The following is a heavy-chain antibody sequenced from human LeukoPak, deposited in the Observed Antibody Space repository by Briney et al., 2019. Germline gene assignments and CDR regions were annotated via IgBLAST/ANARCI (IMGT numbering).Heavy chain of an antibody. CDR1: GYTFTGYY. V-gene: IGHV1-2*02. CDR2: INPKSGGT. CDR3: ARATWDIVVVPPLLSLDY. Sequence: ASVKVSCKASGYTFTGYYMHWVRQTPGQGLEWVGWINPKSGGTNYAQKLQGRVSMTRDTSISTAYMELSRLRCDDAAVYYCARATWDIVVVPPLLSLDYWGQGTLVTVSS. J-gene: IGHJ4*02. D-gene: IGHD2-2*01.